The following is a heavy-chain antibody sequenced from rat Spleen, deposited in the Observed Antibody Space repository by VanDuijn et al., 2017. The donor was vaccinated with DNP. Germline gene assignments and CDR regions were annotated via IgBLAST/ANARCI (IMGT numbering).Heavy chain of an antibody. D-gene: IGHD1-9*01. CDR1: GYSITSNY. J-gene: IGHJ1*01. CDR3: ARGVSSYYGYNSYWYFDF. Sequence: EVQLQESGSGLVKPSQSLSLTCSVTGYSITSNYWGWIRQFPGNKMEYIGQISYSGRTDYNPSLKRRIPITRDTWRNHFLLQLNSVTTEDTATYYCARGVSSYYGYNSYWYFDFWGPGTMVTVSS. CDR2: ISYSGRT. V-gene: IGHV3-1*01.